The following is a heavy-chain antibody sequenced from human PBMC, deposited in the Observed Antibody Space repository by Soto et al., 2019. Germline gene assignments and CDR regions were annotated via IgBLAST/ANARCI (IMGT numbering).Heavy chain of an antibody. CDR2: ISAYNGNT. J-gene: IGHJ5*02. CDR3: ARGWGDIVATIGSWFDP. V-gene: IGHV1-18*01. D-gene: IGHD5-12*01. Sequence: ASVKVSCKASGYTFTSYAMHWVRQAPGQGLEWMGWISAYNGNTNYAQKLQGRVTMTTDTSTSTAYMELRSLRSDDTAVYYCARGWGDIVATIGSWFDPWGQGTLVTVSS. CDR1: GYTFTSYA.